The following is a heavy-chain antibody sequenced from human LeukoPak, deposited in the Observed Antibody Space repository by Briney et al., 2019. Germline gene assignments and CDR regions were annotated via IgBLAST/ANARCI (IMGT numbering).Heavy chain of an antibody. J-gene: IGHJ5*02. Sequence: ASVKVSCKASGGTFSSYAISWVRQAPGQGLEWMGIINPSGGSTSYAQKFQGRVTMTRDTSTSTVYMELSSLRSEDTAVYYCARSSGWSKFWFDPWGQGTLVTVSS. V-gene: IGHV1-46*01. D-gene: IGHD6-19*01. CDR1: GGTFSSYA. CDR2: INPSGGST. CDR3: ARSSGWSKFWFDP.